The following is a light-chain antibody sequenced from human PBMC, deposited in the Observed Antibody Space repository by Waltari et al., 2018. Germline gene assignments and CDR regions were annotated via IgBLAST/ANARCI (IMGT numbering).Light chain of an antibody. CDR2: DVS. J-gene: IGLJ1*01. CDR1: SSDVGAYNY. Sequence: QSALTQPASVSGPPGQSITISCSGTSSDVGAYNYVCLYQHRPGKAPKLIIYDVSVRPSGVSNRFSGSKAGNTASLTISGLHTEDEADYYCGTSTTTRNHVFGTGTKVTVL. CDR3: GTSTTTRNHV. V-gene: IGLV2-14*03.